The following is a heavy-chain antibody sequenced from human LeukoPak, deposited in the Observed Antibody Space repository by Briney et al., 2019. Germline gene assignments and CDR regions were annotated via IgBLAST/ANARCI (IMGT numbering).Heavy chain of an antibody. CDR1: GFTFSNYA. J-gene: IGHJ4*02. V-gene: IGHV3-21*01. Sequence: GGSLRLSCAASGFTFSNYAMNWVRQAPGKGLEWVSSISSSSSYIYYADSVKGRFTISRDNAKNSLYLQMNSLRAEDTAVYYCAREAGIAAAGISDYWGQGTLVTVSS. D-gene: IGHD6-13*01. CDR3: AREAGIAAAGISDY. CDR2: ISSSSSYI.